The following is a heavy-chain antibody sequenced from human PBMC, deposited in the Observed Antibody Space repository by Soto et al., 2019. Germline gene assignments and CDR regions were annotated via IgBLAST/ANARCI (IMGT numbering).Heavy chain of an antibody. CDR2: ISYDGSNK. J-gene: IGHJ6*02. CDR3: ARAPGGYYYYYGMDV. CDR1: GFTFSSYA. V-gene: IGHV3-30-3*01. D-gene: IGHD3-16*01. Sequence: QVQLVESGGGVVQPGRSLRLSCAASGFTFSSYAMHWVRQAPGKGLEWVAVISYDGSNKYYADSVKGRFTISRDNSRNTLYLQLNSLRAEDTAGYYCARAPGGYYYYYGMDVWGQGTTVTVSS.